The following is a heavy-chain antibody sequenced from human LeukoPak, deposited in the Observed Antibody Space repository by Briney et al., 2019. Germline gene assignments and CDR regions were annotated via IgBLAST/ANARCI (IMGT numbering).Heavy chain of an antibody. CDR1: GFTFDDYA. CDR2: ISWNSGSI. Sequence: GGSLRLSCAAPGFTFDDYAMHWVRQAPGKGLGWVSGISWNSGSIGYADSVKGRFTISRDNAKNSLYLQMNSLRAEDTDLYSCAKEGSSSSWILSVYYFDYWGQGTLVTVSS. D-gene: IGHD6-6*01. CDR3: AKEGSSSSWILSVYYFDY. J-gene: IGHJ4*02. V-gene: IGHV3-9*01.